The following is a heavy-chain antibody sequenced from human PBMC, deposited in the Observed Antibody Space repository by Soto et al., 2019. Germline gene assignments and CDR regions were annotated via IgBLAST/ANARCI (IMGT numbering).Heavy chain of an antibody. CDR1: GGTFSSYA. V-gene: IGHV1-69*01. D-gene: IGHD3-22*01. Sequence: QVQLVQSGAEVKKPGSSVKVSCKASGGTFSSYAISWVRQAPGQGLEWMGGIIPIFGTANYAQKFQGRVTITADESTITAYMELSSLRSEDTAVYYCARSRVTYYYDRSAFDIWGQGTMVTVSS. CDR3: ARSRVTYYYDRSAFDI. CDR2: IIPIFGTA. J-gene: IGHJ3*02.